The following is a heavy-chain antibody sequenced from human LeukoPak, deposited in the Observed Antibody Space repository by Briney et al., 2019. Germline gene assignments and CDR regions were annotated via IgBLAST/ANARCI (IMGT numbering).Heavy chain of an antibody. V-gene: IGHV4-59*01. CDR2: ICYTGST. CDR3: ARGGTYNDILSFDP. CDR1: GGSISYYY. Sequence: SETLSLTCTVSGGSISYYYWTWIRQSPGKGLEWIGQICYTGSTYYNPSLKRRVTISVDTSRNQFSLNLTSVTAADTAVYYCARGGTYNDILSFDPWGQGTLVTASS. J-gene: IGHJ5*02. D-gene: IGHD3-9*01.